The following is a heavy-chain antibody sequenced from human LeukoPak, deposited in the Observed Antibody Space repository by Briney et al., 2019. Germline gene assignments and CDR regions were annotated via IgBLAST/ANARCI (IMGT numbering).Heavy chain of an antibody. CDR1: GYSISSGYY. Sequence: SETLSLTCAVSGYSISSGYYWGWIRQPPGKGLEWIGSIYHSGSTYYNPSLKSRVTISVDTSKNQFSLKLSSVTAADTAVYYCARHVWPKVEPWGQGTLVTVSS. CDR2: IYHSGST. J-gene: IGHJ5*02. CDR3: ARHVWPKVEP. V-gene: IGHV4-38-2*01. D-gene: IGHD3-16*01.